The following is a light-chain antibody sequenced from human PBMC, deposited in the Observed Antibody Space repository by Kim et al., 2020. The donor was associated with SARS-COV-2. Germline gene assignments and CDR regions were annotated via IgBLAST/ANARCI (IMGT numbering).Light chain of an antibody. J-gene: IGKJ1*01. CDR3: QQYVNYSPWT. V-gene: IGKV1-5*01. CDR2: DAS. CDR1: QSISRF. Sequence: DIQMTQSPSTLSASVGDRVTITCRASQSISRFLAWYQQKPGKAPKLLIYDASNLQSGVPSRFSGSGSGTEFRLTISSLQPDDFATYYCQQYVNYSPWTFGQVTKVDIK.